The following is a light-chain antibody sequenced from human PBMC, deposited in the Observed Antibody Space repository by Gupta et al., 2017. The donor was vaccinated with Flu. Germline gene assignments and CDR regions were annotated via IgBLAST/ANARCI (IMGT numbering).Light chain of an antibody. Sequence: DIQMTQSPSTLSASVGDRVIITCRANQNINNWLAWYQQKPGKAPNLLIYKASSLESGVPSRFSGSGSGTEFTLTISSLQPDDFATYYCQQYNTYSRTFGQGTKVEIK. J-gene: IGKJ1*01. V-gene: IGKV1-5*03. CDR2: KAS. CDR3: QQYNTYSRT. CDR1: QNINNW.